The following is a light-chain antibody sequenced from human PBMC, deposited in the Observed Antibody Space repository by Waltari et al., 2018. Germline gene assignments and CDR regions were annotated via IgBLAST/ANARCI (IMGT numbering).Light chain of an antibody. J-gene: IGKJ2*01. CDR2: AAS. CDR1: QSISSY. Sequence: DIQMTQSPSSLSASVGDRVTITCRACQSISSYLNWYQQKPGKAPKFLISAASSLQSGVPSRFSGSGSGTDFTLTISSLQPEDVATYYCQQSYSTPYTFGQGTKLEIK. CDR3: QQSYSTPYT. V-gene: IGKV1-39*01.